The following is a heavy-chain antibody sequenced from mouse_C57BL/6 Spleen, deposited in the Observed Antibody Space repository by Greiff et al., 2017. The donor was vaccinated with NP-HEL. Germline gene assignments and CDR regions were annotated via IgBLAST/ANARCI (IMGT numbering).Heavy chain of an antibody. CDR3: ARHEVTTVVDYWYFDV. CDR2: ISGGGGNT. Sequence: EVQRVESGGGLVKPGGSLKLSCAASGFTFSSYTMSWVRQTPEKRLEWVATISGGGGNTYYPDSVKGRFTISRDNAKNTLYLQMSSLRSEDTALYYCARHEVTTVVDYWYFDVWGTGTTVTVSS. J-gene: IGHJ1*03. V-gene: IGHV5-9*01. D-gene: IGHD1-1*01. CDR1: GFTFSSYT.